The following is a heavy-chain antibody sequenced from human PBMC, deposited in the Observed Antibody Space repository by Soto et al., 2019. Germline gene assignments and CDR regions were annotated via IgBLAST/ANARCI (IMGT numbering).Heavy chain of an antibody. Sequence: GGSLRLSCVASGFTFSSDWMSWVRQAPGKGREWVANIKQDGREKYYVDSVKGRFTIARDNAKNSLYLQMNSLRAEDTAVYYCARHPVGYCSGGSCYPGYFDYWGQGTLVTVSS. CDR2: IKQDGREK. CDR3: ARHPVGYCSGGSCYPGYFDY. J-gene: IGHJ4*02. D-gene: IGHD2-15*01. V-gene: IGHV3-7*01. CDR1: GFTFSSDW.